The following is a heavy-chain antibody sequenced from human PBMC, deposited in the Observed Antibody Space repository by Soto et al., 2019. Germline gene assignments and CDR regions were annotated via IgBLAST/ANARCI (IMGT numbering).Heavy chain of an antibody. V-gene: IGHV4-59*01. CDR2: IYYSGTT. J-gene: IGHJ4*01. D-gene: IGHD3-10*01. Sequence: SETLSLTCTVSGDSISSYYWSWIRQPPGKGLEWIGNIYYSGTTNYNPSLKSRVTISVDTSKNQFSLKLSSVTAADTAVYYCARANYYGLGRYYFLFDYWGNGTLVTVPQ. CDR3: ARANYYGLGRYYFLFDY. CDR1: GDSISSYY.